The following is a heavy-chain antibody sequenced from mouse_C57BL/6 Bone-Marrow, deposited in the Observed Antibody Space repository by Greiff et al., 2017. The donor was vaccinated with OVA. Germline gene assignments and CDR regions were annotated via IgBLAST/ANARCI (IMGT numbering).Heavy chain of an antibody. V-gene: IGHV3-8*01. J-gene: IGHJ4*01. CDR2: ISYSGST. CDR3: ARGFYYDYGFYYAMDY. CDR1: GYSITSDY. D-gene: IGHD2-4*01. Sequence: EVQLQESGPGLAKPSQTLSLTCSVTGYSITSDYWNWIRKFPGNKLEYMGYISYSGSTYYNPSLKSRISITRDTSKNQYYLQLNSVTTEDTATYYCARGFYYDYGFYYAMDYWGQGTSVTVSS.